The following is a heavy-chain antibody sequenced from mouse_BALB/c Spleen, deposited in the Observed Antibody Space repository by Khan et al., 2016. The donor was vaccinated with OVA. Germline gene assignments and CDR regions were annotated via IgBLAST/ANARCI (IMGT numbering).Heavy chain of an antibody. CDR3: ARDYWFAY. V-gene: IGHV5-6-5*01. CDR2: ISSGDST. J-gene: IGHJ3*01. CDR1: GFTFSNYA. Sequence: EVELVESGGGLVEPGGSLKLSCAASGFTFSNYAMSWVRQSPEKRLEWVASISSGDSTYYPDSVKGRITISRDNARNILYLQMSSLRSEDTAMYYCARDYWFAYWGQGTLVTVSA.